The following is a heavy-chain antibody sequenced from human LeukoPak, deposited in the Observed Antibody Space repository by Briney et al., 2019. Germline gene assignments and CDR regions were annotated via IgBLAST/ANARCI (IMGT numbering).Heavy chain of an antibody. Sequence: SETLSLTCAAYGVSFSGYYWSWIRQPPGKGLEWIGEINHSGSTNYNPSLKSRVTISVDTSKNQFSLKLSSVTAADAAVYYCARRVLAARGYSYGYYFDYWGQGTLVTVSS. J-gene: IGHJ4*02. CDR3: ARRVLAARGYSYGYYFDY. CDR2: INHSGST. D-gene: IGHD5-18*01. CDR1: GVSFSGYY. V-gene: IGHV4-34*01.